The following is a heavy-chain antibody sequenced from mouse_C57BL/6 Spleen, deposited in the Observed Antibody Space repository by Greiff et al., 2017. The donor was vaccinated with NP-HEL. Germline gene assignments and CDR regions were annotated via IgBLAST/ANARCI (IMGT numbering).Heavy chain of an antibody. J-gene: IGHJ4*01. Sequence: VQLQQSGPVLVKPGASVKMSCKASGYTFTDYYMNWVKQSHGKSLEWIGVINPYNGGTSYNQKFQGKATLTVDKSSSTAYMELNSLTSEDSAVYYCARRATGTNYAMDYWGQGTSVTVAS. CDR3: ARRATGTNYAMDY. D-gene: IGHD4-1*01. CDR1: GYTFTDYY. CDR2: INPYNGGT. V-gene: IGHV1-19*01.